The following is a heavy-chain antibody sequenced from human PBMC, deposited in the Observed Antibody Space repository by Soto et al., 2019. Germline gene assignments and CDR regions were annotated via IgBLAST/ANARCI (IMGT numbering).Heavy chain of an antibody. CDR1: GYTFTSDG. Sequence: ASVNVSCKASGYTFTSDGISWVRQAPGQGLEWMGWISAYNGNTNYAQKLQGRVTMTTDTSTSTAYMELSRLRSDDTAVYYCARGPSSSSPYYYYGMDVWGQGTTVTVSS. J-gene: IGHJ6*02. CDR2: ISAYNGNT. CDR3: ARGPSSSSPYYYYGMDV. V-gene: IGHV1-18*04. D-gene: IGHD6-6*01.